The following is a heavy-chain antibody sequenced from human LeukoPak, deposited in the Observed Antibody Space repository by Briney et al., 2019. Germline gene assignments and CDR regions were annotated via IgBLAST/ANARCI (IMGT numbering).Heavy chain of an antibody. D-gene: IGHD2-15*01. CDR1: GGSFSGYY. CDR3: ARVPGTYCSGGSCYFRTYYYYYMDV. Sequence: PSETLSLTCAVYGGSFSGYYWSWIRQPPGKGLEWIGEINHSGSTNYNPSLKSRVTISVDTSKNQFSLKLSSVTAADTAVYYCARVPGTYCSGGSCYFRTYYYYYMDVWGKVITVTVSS. J-gene: IGHJ6*03. CDR2: INHSGST. V-gene: IGHV4-34*01.